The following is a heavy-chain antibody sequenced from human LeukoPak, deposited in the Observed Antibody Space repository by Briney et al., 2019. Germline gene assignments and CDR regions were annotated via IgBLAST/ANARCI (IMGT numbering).Heavy chain of an antibody. D-gene: IGHD3-10*01. J-gene: IGHJ3*02. CDR2: MNTNSGNT. Sequence: ASVKVSCKASGYTFTSYDINWVRQATGQGLEWMGWMNTNSGNTGYAQKFQGRGTMTRNTSISTAYMELSSLRSEDTAVYYCARPSVLWFGENDAFDIWGQGTMVTVSS. CDR1: GYTFTSYD. V-gene: IGHV1-8*01. CDR3: ARPSVLWFGENDAFDI.